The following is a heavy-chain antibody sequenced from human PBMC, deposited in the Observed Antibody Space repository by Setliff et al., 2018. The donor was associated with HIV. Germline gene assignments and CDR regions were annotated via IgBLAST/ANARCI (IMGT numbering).Heavy chain of an antibody. V-gene: IGHV3-66*01. Sequence: GGSLRLSCAASGFTVSTYYMSWVRQAPGKGLEWVSTIYSGGSTYHADSVRGRFTISRDNAKNSLYLQMNSLRVEDTAVYYCARTSTTTGTTLNWFDPWGQGTLVTVSS. CDR1: GFTVSTYY. CDR3: ARTSTTTGTTLNWFDP. D-gene: IGHD1-1*01. CDR2: IYSGGST. J-gene: IGHJ5*02.